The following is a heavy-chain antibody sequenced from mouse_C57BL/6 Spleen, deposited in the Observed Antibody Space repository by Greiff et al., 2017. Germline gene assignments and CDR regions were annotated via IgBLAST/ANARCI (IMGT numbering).Heavy chain of an antibody. CDR3: TDGYYDPPWFAY. CDR1: GYTFTSYW. D-gene: IGHD2-4*01. V-gene: IGHV1-53*01. Sequence: VQLQQPGTELVKPGASVKLSCKASGYTFTSYWMHWVKQRPGQGLEWIGNINPSNGGTNYNEKFKSKATLTVDQSSSTASMQLSSLTSEDSAVXDCTDGYYDPPWFAYWGQGTLVTVSA. J-gene: IGHJ3*01. CDR2: INPSNGGT.